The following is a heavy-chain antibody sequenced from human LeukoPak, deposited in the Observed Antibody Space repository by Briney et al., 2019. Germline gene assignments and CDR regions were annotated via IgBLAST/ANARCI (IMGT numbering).Heavy chain of an antibody. V-gene: IGHV3-20*04. CDR1: GFTLDDYG. CDR2: INWNGGST. J-gene: IGHJ6*03. CDR3: ARVSRTLNYYYYYMDV. Sequence: GGSLRLSCAASGFTLDDYGMSWVRQAPGKGLEWVSGINWNGGSTGYADSVMGRFTISRDNAKNSLYLQMNSLRAEDTALYYCARVSRTLNYYYYYMDVWGKGTTVTVSS. D-gene: IGHD2-2*01.